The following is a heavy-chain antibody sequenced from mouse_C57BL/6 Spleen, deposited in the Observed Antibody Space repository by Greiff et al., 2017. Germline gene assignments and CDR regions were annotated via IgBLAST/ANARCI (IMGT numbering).Heavy chain of an antibody. Sequence: VQLQQSVAELVRPGASVKLSCTASGFNIKNTYMHWVKQRPEQGLEWIGRIDPANGNTKSAPKFQGQATITADPSTNTAYLQLSSLTSEYTAIDYYARGNYEGYYAMDYWGQGTSVTVSP. CDR1: GFNIKNTY. V-gene: IGHV14-3*01. CDR2: IDPANGNT. D-gene: IGHD2-1*01. J-gene: IGHJ4*01. CDR3: ARGNYEGYYAMDY.